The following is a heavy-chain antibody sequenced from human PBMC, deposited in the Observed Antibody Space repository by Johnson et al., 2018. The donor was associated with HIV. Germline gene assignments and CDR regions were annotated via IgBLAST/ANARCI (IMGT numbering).Heavy chain of an antibody. D-gene: IGHD5-18*01. J-gene: IGHJ3*02. CDR3: AKGGGQLWFYIAFDI. V-gene: IGHV3-30*02. CDR1: GFTFSSYG. CDR2: IRYDGSNK. Sequence: QVQLVESGGGVVQPGGSLRLSCAASGFTFSSYGMHWVRQAPGKGLELVAFIRYDGSNKYYADSVKGRFTISRDNSKNTLYLQMNSLRAEDTAVYYCAKGGGQLWFYIAFDIWGQGTMVTVSS.